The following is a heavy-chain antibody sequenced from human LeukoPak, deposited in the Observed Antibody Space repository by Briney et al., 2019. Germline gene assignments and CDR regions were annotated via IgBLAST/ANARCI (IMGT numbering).Heavy chain of an antibody. J-gene: IGHJ4*02. CDR3: ARHLRPTFYFDY. V-gene: IGHV4-39*01. CDR2: IYYSGST. Sequence: SETLSLTCTVSRGSISSGTYYWGWIRQPPGKGLEWIGSIYYSGSTYYNPSLKSRVAISVDTSKNQFSLKVSSLTAADTAIYYCARHLRPTFYFDYWGQGTPVTVSS. D-gene: IGHD2/OR15-2a*01. CDR1: RGSISSGTYY.